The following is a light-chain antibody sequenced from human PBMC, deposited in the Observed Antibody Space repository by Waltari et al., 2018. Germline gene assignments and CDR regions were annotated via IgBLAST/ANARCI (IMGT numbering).Light chain of an antibody. Sequence: DIQMTQSPYSLSASIGDRVTITCRASQSINSYLNWYQQKPGKAPKVLIFAASSLQSGVPSRFSGSGSGTDFTLTISSLQPEDFATYSCQQSYRTPLTFGGWTKVEIK. V-gene: IGKV1-39*01. CDR3: QQSYRTPLT. J-gene: IGKJ4*01. CDR2: AAS. CDR1: QSINSY.